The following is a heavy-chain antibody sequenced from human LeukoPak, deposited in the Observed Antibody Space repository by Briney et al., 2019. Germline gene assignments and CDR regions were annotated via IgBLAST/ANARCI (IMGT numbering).Heavy chain of an antibody. V-gene: IGHV4-31*03. CDR1: GGSISSGGYY. J-gene: IGHJ6*02. CDR3: ARLGGPHYYYYGMDV. Sequence: SQTLSLTCTVSGGSISSGGYYWSWIRQHPGKGLEWIGDTYYSGSTYYNPSLKSRVTISVDTSKNQFSLKLSSVTAADTAVYYCARLGGPHYYYYGMDVWGQGTTVTVSS. CDR2: TYYSGST.